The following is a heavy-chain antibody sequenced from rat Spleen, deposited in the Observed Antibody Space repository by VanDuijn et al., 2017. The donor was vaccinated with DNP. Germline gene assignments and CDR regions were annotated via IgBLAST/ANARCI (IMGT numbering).Heavy chain of an antibody. CDR2: INSAGST. Sequence: GYSITSSYRWNWIRKFPGNKLEWMGYINSAGSTNYNPSLKSRISITRDTSKNQFFLQVNSVTTEDTATYYCARLGTQGFTYWGQGTLVTVSS. CDR3: ARLGTQGFTY. D-gene: IGHD1-5*01. CDR1: GYSITSSYR. V-gene: IGHV3-3*01. J-gene: IGHJ3*01.